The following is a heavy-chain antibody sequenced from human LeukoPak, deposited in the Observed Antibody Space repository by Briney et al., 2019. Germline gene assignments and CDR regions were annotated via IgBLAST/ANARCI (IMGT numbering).Heavy chain of an antibody. CDR2: IYTSGST. Sequence: SETLSLTCTVSGGSISSGSYYWSWVRQPAGKGLEWIGRIYTSGSTNYNPSLKSRVTISVDTSKNQFSLKLSSVTAADTAVYYCAREGNIVVATARGNWFDPWGQGTLVTVSS. J-gene: IGHJ5*02. D-gene: IGHD2-21*02. V-gene: IGHV4-61*02. CDR3: AREGNIVVATARGNWFDP. CDR1: GGSISSGSYY.